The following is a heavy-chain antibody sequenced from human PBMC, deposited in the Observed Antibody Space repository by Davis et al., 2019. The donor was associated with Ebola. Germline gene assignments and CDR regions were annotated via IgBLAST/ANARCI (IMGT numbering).Heavy chain of an antibody. CDR3: ARRQFDGYSYGMDV. CDR2: IYPGDSDT. Sequence: GESLKISCKGSGYDFTSSWIAWVRLMPGKGLEWMGIIYPGDSDTRYSPSFRGQVTISADKSISTAYLQWSSLKASDSAMYYCARRQFDGYSYGMDVWGKGTTVTVSS. CDR1: GYDFTSSW. D-gene: IGHD3-10*01. V-gene: IGHV5-51*01. J-gene: IGHJ6*04.